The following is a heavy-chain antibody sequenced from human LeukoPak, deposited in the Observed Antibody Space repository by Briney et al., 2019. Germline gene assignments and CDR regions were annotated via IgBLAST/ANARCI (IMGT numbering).Heavy chain of an antibody. CDR3: ARETYGDYDFDY. D-gene: IGHD4-17*01. V-gene: IGHV1-18*04. J-gene: IGHJ4*02. CDR1: GYTFTGYY. CDR2: ISAYNGNT. Sequence: ASVKVSCKASGYTFTGYYMHWVRQAPGQGLEWMGWISAYNGNTNYAQKLQGRVTMTTDTSTSTAYMELRSLRSDDTAVYYCARETYGDYDFDYWGQGTLVTVSS.